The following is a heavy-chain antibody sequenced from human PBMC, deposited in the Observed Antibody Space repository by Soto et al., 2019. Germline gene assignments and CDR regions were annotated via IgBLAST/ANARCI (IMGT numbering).Heavy chain of an antibody. CDR1: GFTFNTYA. CDR2: ISYDGTNK. Sequence: PGGSLSLSCAASGFTFNTYAMHWVRQAPGKGLEWVAVISYDGTNKYYADSVKGRFAISRDSSKNTLYLQMNSLRAEDTAVYYCARDHGIPTPIVSFDYWGQGTPVTVSS. CDR3: ARDHGIPTPIVSFDY. J-gene: IGHJ4*02. V-gene: IGHV3-30*09. D-gene: IGHD2-2*02.